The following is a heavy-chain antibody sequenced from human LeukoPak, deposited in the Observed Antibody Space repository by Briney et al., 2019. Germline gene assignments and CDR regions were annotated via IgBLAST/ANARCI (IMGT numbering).Heavy chain of an antibody. CDR1: GFTFSSYA. V-gene: IGHV3-30-3*01. D-gene: IGHD3-22*01. Sequence: PGGSLRLSCAASGFTFSSYAMHWVRQAPGKGLEWVAVISYDGSNKYYADSVKGRFTISRDNSKNTLYLQMNSLGAEDTAVYYCARHRSVVVINYYFDYWGQGTLVTVSS. CDR2: ISYDGSNK. CDR3: ARHRSVVVINYYFDY. J-gene: IGHJ4*02.